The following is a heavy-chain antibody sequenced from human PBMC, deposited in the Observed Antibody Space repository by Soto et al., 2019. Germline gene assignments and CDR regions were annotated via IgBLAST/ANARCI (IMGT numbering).Heavy chain of an antibody. V-gene: IGHV4-61*01. D-gene: IGHD3-22*01. Sequence: QVQLQESGPGLVKPSETLSLTCTVSGGSVSSGSYYWSWIRQPPGKGLEWIGCIYYSGSTNYNPSLKSRVTISVYTSKNQFSLNLSSVTAADTAVYYCARDPGYYDSSGSNDAFDIWGQGTMVTVSS. CDR2: IYYSGST. CDR3: ARDPGYYDSSGSNDAFDI. CDR1: GGSVSSGSYY. J-gene: IGHJ3*02.